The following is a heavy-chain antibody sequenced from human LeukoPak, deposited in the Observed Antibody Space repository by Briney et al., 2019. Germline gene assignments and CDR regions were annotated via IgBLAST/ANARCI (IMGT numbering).Heavy chain of an antibody. CDR3: AKDAYGDCVNYFDY. CDR1: GFTFSSYG. V-gene: IGHV3-30*02. D-gene: IGHD4-17*01. CDR2: IRYDGSNK. J-gene: IGHJ4*02. Sequence: GGSLRLSCAASGFTFSSYGMHWVRQAPGKGLEWVAFIRYDGSNKYYADSVKGRFTISRDNSKNTLYLQMNSLRAEDTAVYYCAKDAYGDCVNYFDYWGQGTLVTVSS.